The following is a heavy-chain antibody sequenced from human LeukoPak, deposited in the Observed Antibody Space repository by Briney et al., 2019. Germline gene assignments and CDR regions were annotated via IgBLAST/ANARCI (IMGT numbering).Heavy chain of an antibody. CDR3: TREGRQWLARGWFDP. J-gene: IGHJ5*02. D-gene: IGHD6-19*01. Sequence: GASVKVSCKASGYTFTGHHMHWVRQAPGQGLEWMGWINPYSGDTNYAQKFQGRVTMTRDTAISTVYMELSGLHSDDTAVYYCTREGRQWLARGWFDPWGQGTLIIVSS. CDR1: GYTFTGHH. V-gene: IGHV1-2*02. CDR2: INPYSGDT.